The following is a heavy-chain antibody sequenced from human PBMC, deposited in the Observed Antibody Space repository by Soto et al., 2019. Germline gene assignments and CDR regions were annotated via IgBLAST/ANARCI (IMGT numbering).Heavy chain of an antibody. CDR2: IRSKIHGGTT. D-gene: IGHD3-22*01. Sequence: GGSLRLSCETSGLTFGDYAMGWFRQPPGRGLDWVGFIRSKIHGGTTEYAESVKGRFTISRDDSKSIAYLQMNSLQSEDTAVYYCTRDRYCSDNTCYYASDIWGQGTMVTVSS. V-gene: IGHV3-49*03. J-gene: IGHJ3*02. CDR3: TRDRYCSDNTCYYASDI. CDR1: GLTFGDYA.